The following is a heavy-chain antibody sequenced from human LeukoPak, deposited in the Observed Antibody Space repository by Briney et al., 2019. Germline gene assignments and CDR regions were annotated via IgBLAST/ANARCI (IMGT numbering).Heavy chain of an antibody. Sequence: PSETLSLTCTVSGGSISSSSYYWGWIRQPPGKGLEWIGSMSYSGSTNYNPSLKSRVTISVDTSKNQFSLKLSSVTAADTAVYYCARRIGSSGWPYNWFDPWGQGTLVTVSS. D-gene: IGHD6-19*01. CDR1: GGSISSSSYY. V-gene: IGHV4-39*07. CDR3: ARRIGSSGWPYNWFDP. CDR2: MSYSGST. J-gene: IGHJ5*02.